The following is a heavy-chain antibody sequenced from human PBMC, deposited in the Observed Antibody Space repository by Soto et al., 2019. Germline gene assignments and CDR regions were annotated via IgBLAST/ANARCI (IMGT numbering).Heavy chain of an antibody. CDR1: GFTFSSYG. V-gene: IGHV3-33*01. CDR3: ARDWRYCSSTSCIGNWFDP. D-gene: IGHD2-2*01. J-gene: IGHJ5*02. CDR2: IWYDGSNK. Sequence: GGSLRLSCAASGFTFSSYGMHWVRQAPGKGLEWVAVIWYDGSNKYYADSVKGRFTISRDNSKNTLYLQMNSLRAEDTAVYYCARDWRYCSSTSCIGNWFDPWGQGTLVTVSS.